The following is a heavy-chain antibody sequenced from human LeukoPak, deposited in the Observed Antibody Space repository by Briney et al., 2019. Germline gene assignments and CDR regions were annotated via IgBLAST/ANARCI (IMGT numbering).Heavy chain of an antibody. Sequence: GESLKISCKGSGYSFTSYWIGWVRQMPGKGLEWMGIIHPSDSDTRNNPSFQGQVSISADKSISTAYLHWSSLKASDTAMYYCARLYVSSGYHYFDYWGQGTLVTVSS. CDR2: IHPSDSDT. D-gene: IGHD3-22*01. CDR1: GYSFTSYW. J-gene: IGHJ4*02. CDR3: ARLYVSSGYHYFDY. V-gene: IGHV5-51*01.